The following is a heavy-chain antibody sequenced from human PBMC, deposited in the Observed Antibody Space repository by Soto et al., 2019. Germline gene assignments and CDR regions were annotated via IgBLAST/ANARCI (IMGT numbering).Heavy chain of an antibody. V-gene: IGHV4-61*01. J-gene: IGHJ4*02. CDR2: IYYSGST. CDR3: AGTVDIVALPPDY. Sequence: SETLSLTCTVSGGSVSSGSYYWSWIRQPPGKGLEWIGYIYYSGSTNYNPSLKSRVTISVDTSKNQFSLKLSSVTAADTAVYYCAGTVDIVALPPDYWGQGTLVTVSS. D-gene: IGHD5-12*01. CDR1: GGSVSSGSYY.